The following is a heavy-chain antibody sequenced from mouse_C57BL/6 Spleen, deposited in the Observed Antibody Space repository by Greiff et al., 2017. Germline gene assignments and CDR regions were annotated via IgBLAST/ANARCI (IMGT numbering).Heavy chain of an antibody. CDR1: GYSITSGYY. J-gene: IGHJ2*01. Sequence: QLQESGPGLVKPSQSLSLPCSVTGYSITSGYYWNWIRQFPGNKLEWMGYISYDGSNNYNPSLKNRISITRDTSKNQFFLKLNSVTTEDTATYYCARRGSYSNYYFDYWGQGTTLTVSS. CDR2: ISYDGSN. D-gene: IGHD2-5*01. V-gene: IGHV3-6*01. CDR3: ARRGSYSNYYFDY.